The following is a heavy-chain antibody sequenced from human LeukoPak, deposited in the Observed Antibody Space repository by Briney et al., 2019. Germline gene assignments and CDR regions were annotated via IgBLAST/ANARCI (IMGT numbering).Heavy chain of an antibody. V-gene: IGHV4-34*01. CDR1: GGSFNGYY. CDR2: INHSGST. Sequence: SETLSLTCAVYGGSFNGYYWSWIRQPPGKGLEWIREINHSGSTNYNPSLKSRVTISVDTSKNQFSLKLSSVTAADTAVYYCATRARLAASFSPIRGHFDYWGQGTLVTVSS. J-gene: IGHJ4*02. CDR3: ATRARLAASFSPIRGHFDY. D-gene: IGHD2-15*01.